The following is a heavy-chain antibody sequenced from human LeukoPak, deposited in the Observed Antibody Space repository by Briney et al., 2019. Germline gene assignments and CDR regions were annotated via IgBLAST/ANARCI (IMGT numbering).Heavy chain of an antibody. CDR2: ISGSGGST. D-gene: IGHD1-26*01. Sequence: PGGSLRLSCAASGFTFGSYAMSWVRQAPGKGLEWVAGISGSGGSTYYADSVKGRFTISRDNSKNTLYLQMNTLRAEDRAVYYCAKENPVGGTNYFDYWGQGTLVTVSS. V-gene: IGHV3-23*01. J-gene: IGHJ4*02. CDR3: AKENPVGGTNYFDY. CDR1: GFTFGSYA.